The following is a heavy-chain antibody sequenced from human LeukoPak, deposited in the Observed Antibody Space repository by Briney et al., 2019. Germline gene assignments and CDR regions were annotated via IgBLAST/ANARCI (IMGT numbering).Heavy chain of an antibody. J-gene: IGHJ6*02. V-gene: IGHV3-9*01. CDR3: AKDISGDYYYGMDV. CDR2: ISWNSGSI. CDR1: GFTFSSYS. D-gene: IGHD7-27*01. Sequence: GGSLRLSCAASGFTFSSYSMNWVRQAPGKGLEWVSGISWNSGSIGYADSVKGRFTISRDNAKNSLYLQMNSLRAEDTALYYCAKDISGDYYYGMDVWGQGTTVTVSS.